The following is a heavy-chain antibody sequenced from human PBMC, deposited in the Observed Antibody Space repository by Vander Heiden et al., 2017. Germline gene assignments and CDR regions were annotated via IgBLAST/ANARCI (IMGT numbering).Heavy chain of an antibody. CDR2: ISGSGSST. D-gene: IGHD3-10*01. V-gene: IGHV3-23*01. J-gene: IGHJ4*02. Sequence: EVPLLESGGGLVQPGGSLRLSCAASGLTFSRYALSVVRLAPGKGLEWVSTISGSGSSTLYTDSVKGRFTISRDNSKNTLYLQMNSLRAEDTAVYYCAKEGENYYGSGLHFDYWGQGTLVTVSS. CDR3: AKEGENYYGSGLHFDY. CDR1: GLTFSRYA.